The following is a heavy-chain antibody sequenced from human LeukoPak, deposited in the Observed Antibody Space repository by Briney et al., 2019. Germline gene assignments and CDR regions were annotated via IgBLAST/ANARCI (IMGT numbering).Heavy chain of an antibody. CDR3: ANTVPLYGDRDY. CDR1: GFTFNTYG. CDR2: IRYDGSNT. J-gene: IGHJ4*02. Sequence: PGGSLRLSCAASGFTFNTYGMHWVRQAPGKGLEWVAFIRYDGSNTYYADSVKGRFTISRDNSKNTLYLQMNSLRAEDTAMYYCANTVPLYGDRDYWGQGTLVTVSS. V-gene: IGHV3-30*02. D-gene: IGHD4-17*01.